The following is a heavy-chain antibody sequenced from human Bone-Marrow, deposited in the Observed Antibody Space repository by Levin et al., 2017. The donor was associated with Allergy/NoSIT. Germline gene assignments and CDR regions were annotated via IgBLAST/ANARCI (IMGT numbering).Heavy chain of an antibody. CDR2: IYPEDSYA. D-gene: IGHD6-19*01. CDR3: ARRKGSGWQFYFDI. Sequence: PGESLKISCQGSGYTFTNYWITWVRQMPGKGLEWMGIIYPEDSYATYSPSFQGQVTFSVDKPTNTAYLQWTSLKASDTATYYCARRKGSGWQFYFDIWGQGAQVLVSS. J-gene: IGHJ4*02. V-gene: IGHV5-51*01. CDR1: GYTFTNYW.